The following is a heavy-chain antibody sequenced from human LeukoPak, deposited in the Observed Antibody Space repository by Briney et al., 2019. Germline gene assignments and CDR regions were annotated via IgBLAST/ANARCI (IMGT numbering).Heavy chain of an antibody. D-gene: IGHD3-22*01. J-gene: IGHJ4*02. V-gene: IGHV3-30*02. CDR3: AKGIMHYYDSFDHSHIPRFDS. CDR2: IWYDGSDK. CDR1: GFTFSSYG. Sequence: PGGSLRLSCAASGFTFSSYGMHWVRQAPGKGLEWVVVIWYDGSDKYYADSVKGRFTISRDNAKNTLYLQMNSLRTEDTAVYYCAKGIMHYYDSFDHSHIPRFDSWGQGTLVTVSS.